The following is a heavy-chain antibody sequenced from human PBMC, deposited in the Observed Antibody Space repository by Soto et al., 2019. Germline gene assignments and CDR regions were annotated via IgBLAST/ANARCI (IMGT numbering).Heavy chain of an antibody. CDR1: GFTFSSYS. D-gene: IGHD2-2*01. Sequence: PGGSLRLSCAASGFTFSSYSMNWVRQAPGKGLEWVSYISSSSSTIYYADSVKGRFTISRDNAKNSLYLQMNSLRAEDTAVYYCARPGHSICSSTSCYELENDAFDIWGQGTMVTVSS. CDR3: ARPGHSICSSTSCYELENDAFDI. CDR2: ISSSSSTI. J-gene: IGHJ3*02. V-gene: IGHV3-48*01.